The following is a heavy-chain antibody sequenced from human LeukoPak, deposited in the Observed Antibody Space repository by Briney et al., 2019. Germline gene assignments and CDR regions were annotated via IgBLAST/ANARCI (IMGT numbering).Heavy chain of an antibody. CDR1: GFTFSHYW. Sequence: GGSLRLSCAASGFTFSHYWMAWVRQAPGKGLEWVAIIRPDANDGSYVDSVKGRFTISRDNAKNSLYLQLNSLRAEDTAVYFCARADWGSIDYWGQGALVAVSS. CDR2: IRPDANDG. J-gene: IGHJ4*02. D-gene: IGHD7-27*01. CDR3: ARADWGSIDY. V-gene: IGHV3-7*01.